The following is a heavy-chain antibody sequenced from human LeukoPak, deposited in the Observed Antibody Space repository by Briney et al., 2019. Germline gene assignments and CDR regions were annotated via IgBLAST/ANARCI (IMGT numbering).Heavy chain of an antibody. Sequence: GGSLRLSCAASGFTFSSYGMNWVRQAPGKGLEWVSSISTSSSYIYYADSVKGRFTISRDNARNSLYLQMNTLRAEDTAVYSCARGADGVSSNSRGWFDPWGQGSLVTVSS. CDR3: ARGADGVSSNSRGWFDP. CDR2: ISTSSSYI. V-gene: IGHV3-21*06. D-gene: IGHD2-15*01. CDR1: GFTFSSYG. J-gene: IGHJ5*02.